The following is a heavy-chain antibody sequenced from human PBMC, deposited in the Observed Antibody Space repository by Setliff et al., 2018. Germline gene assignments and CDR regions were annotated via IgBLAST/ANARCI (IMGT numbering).Heavy chain of an antibody. J-gene: IGHJ5*02. CDR2: IYYSGST. V-gene: IGHV4-31*03. D-gene: IGHD3-10*01. Sequence: PSETLSLTCTVSGGSISSGGYYWSWIRQHPGKGLEWIGYIYYSGSTYYNPSLKSRVTISVDTSKNLFSLKLSSVTAADTAVYYCARELYYYGSGSWTFDPWGQGTLVTVS. CDR3: ARELYYYGSGSWTFDP. CDR1: GGSISSGGYY.